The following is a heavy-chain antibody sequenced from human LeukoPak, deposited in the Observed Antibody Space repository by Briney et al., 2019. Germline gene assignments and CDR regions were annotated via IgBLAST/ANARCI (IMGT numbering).Heavy chain of an antibody. J-gene: IGHJ4*02. CDR3: ARAVSKLELPQYFDY. CDR2: INPSGGST. Sequence: ASVKVSCKASGYTFTSYYMHWVRQAPGQGLEWMGIINPSGGSTSYAQKFQGRVTMTRDTSTSTVYMELSSLRSEDTAVYYCARAVSKLELPQYFDYWGQGTLVTVSS. V-gene: IGHV1-46*01. CDR1: GYTFTSYY. D-gene: IGHD1-7*01.